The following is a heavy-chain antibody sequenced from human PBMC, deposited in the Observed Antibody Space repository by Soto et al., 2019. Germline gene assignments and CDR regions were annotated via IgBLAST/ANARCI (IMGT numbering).Heavy chain of an antibody. J-gene: IGHJ4*02. V-gene: IGHV1-3*05. CDR2: INAGNGNT. CDR1: GYTFTSYA. D-gene: IGHD3-3*01. Sequence: QVQLVQSGAEEKKPGASVKVSCKASGYTFTSYAMHWVRQAPGQRLEWMGWINAGNGNTKYSQKFQGRVTITRDTPASTAYMELSSLRSEDTAVYYCATNYYDFWSGTTDFDYWGQGTLVTVSS. CDR3: ATNYYDFWSGTTDFDY.